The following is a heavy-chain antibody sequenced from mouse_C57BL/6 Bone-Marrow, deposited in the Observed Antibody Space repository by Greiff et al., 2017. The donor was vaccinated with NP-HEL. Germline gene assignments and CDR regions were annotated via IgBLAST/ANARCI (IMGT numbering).Heavy chain of an antibody. J-gene: IGHJ3*01. CDR3: TTGYGRSGFAY. Sequence: VQLQQSGAELVRPGASVKLSCTASGFNIKDDYMHWVKQRPEQGLEWIGWIDPENGDTEYASKFQGTATLTAYPSSNTAYLQRSSLTSEDTAVYYCTTGYGRSGFAYWGQGTLVTVSA. CDR1: GFNIKDDY. CDR2: IDPENGDT. V-gene: IGHV14-4*01. D-gene: IGHD1-1*01.